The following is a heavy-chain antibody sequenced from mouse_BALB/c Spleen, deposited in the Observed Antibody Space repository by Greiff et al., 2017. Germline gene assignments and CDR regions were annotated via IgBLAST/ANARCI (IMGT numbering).Heavy chain of an antibody. CDR3: ARGTFGYRYEAMDY. CDR2: ILPGSGST. D-gene: IGHD2-14*01. J-gene: IGHJ4*01. CDR1: GYTFSSYW. Sequence: VQVVESGAELMKPGASVKISCKATGYTFSSYWIEWVKQRPGHGLEWIGEILPGSGSTNYNEKFKGKATFTADTSSNTAYMQLSSLTSEDSAVYYCARGTFGYRYEAMDYWGQGTSVTVSS. V-gene: IGHV1-9*01.